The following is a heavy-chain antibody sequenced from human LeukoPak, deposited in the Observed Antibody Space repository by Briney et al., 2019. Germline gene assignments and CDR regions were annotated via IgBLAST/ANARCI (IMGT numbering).Heavy chain of an antibody. CDR1: GYTFTSYD. D-gene: IGHD6-6*01. CDR2: MNPNSGNT. V-gene: IGHV1-8*01. CDR3: ARKGVEQLVWIYCYYMDV. Sequence: ASVKVSCKASGYTFTSYDINWVRQATEQGLEWMGWMNPNSGNTGYAQKFQGRVTMTRNTSISTAYMELSSLRSEDTAVYYCARKGVEQLVWIYCYYMDVWGKGTTVTVSS. J-gene: IGHJ6*03.